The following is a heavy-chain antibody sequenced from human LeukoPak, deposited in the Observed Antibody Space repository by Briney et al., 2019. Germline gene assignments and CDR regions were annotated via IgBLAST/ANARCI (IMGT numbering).Heavy chain of an antibody. CDR2: IYYSGST. Sequence: SETLSLTCTVSGGSISSSSYYWGWIRQPPGEGLEWIGSIYYSGSTYYNPSLKSRVTISVDTSKNQFSLKLSSVTAADTAVYYCARYHTGPIDYWGQGTLVTVSS. CDR1: GGSISSSSYY. CDR3: ARYHTGPIDY. V-gene: IGHV4-39*07. D-gene: IGHD2-2*01. J-gene: IGHJ4*02.